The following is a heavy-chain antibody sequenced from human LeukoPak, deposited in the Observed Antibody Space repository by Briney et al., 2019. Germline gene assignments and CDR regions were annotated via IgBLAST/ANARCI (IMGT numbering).Heavy chain of an antibody. CDR1: GGSISISSYS. CDR3: ARLPTGYPNWFDT. Sequence: PSETLSLTCTVSGGSISISSYSGAWIRQPPGKGLEWIAAVHYSGSTYYNPSLMSRVTISVDTSKNQFSLKLSSLTATDTAVYYCARLPTGYPNWFDTWGQGTLVTVSS. D-gene: IGHD3-9*01. V-gene: IGHV4-39*01. J-gene: IGHJ5*02. CDR2: VHYSGST.